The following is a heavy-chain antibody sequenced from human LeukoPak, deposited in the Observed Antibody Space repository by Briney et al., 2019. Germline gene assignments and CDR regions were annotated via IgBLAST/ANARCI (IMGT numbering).Heavy chain of an antibody. D-gene: IGHD3-10*01. CDR2: ISSSSSYI. J-gene: IGHJ4*02. CDR3: ARDRGFGSYRELLYPYYFDY. Sequence: GGSLRLSCAASGFTFSCYSMNWVRQAPGKGLEWVSSISSSSSYIYYADSVKGRFTISRDNAKNSLYLQMNSLRAEDTAVYYCARDRGFGSYRELLYPYYFDYWGQGTLVTVSS. CDR1: GFTFSCYS. V-gene: IGHV3-21*01.